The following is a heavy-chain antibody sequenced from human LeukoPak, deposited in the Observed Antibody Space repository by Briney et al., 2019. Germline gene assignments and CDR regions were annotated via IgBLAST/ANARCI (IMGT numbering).Heavy chain of an antibody. CDR2: IYYSGST. V-gene: IGHV4-30-4*07. J-gene: IGHJ3*02. D-gene: IGHD5-18*01. Sequence: SQTLSLTCAVSGGSISSGGYSWSWIRQPQGKGLEWIGYIYYSGSTYYNPSLKSRVTISVDTSKNQFSLKLSSVTAADTAVYYCARDWDTAMVTWGAFDIWGQGTMVTVSS. CDR1: GGSISSGGYS. CDR3: ARDWDTAMVTWGAFDI.